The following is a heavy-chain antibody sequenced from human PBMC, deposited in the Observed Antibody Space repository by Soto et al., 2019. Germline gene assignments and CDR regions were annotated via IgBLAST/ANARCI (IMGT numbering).Heavy chain of an antibody. J-gene: IGHJ4*02. D-gene: IGHD3-16*01. Sequence: GGSLRLSCTASGFAFGDYAMSWFRQAPGKGLEWVGFIRSKAYGGTTEYAASVKGRFTMSRDDSKSIAYLQMNSLKTEDTAVYYCTRVRDYDYIWGSSFDYWGQGTLVTVSS. CDR1: GFAFGDYA. V-gene: IGHV3-49*03. CDR2: IRSKAYGGTT. CDR3: TRVRDYDYIWGSSFDY.